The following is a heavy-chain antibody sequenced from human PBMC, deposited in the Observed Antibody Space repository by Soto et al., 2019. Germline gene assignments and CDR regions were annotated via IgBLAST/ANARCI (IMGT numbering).Heavy chain of an antibody. D-gene: IGHD3-10*01. CDR1: GFSLSTSGEA. CDR3: AHYVSASPAGWFDP. V-gene: IGHV2-5*02. Sequence: QITLKESGPALVKPTQTLTLTCTFSGFSLSTSGEAVGWFRQPPGEALEWLALIYWDDDNRYNPTLKTRLTITKDTSKNQVVLTLTNMDPVDTATYYCAHYVSASPAGWFDPWGQGILVTVSS. CDR2: IYWDDDN. J-gene: IGHJ5*02.